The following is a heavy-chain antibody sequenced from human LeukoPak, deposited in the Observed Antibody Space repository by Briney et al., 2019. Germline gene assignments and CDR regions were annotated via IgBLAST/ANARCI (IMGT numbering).Heavy chain of an antibody. D-gene: IGHD5-24*01. CDR3: ARHLVRDGYNYFFGS. CDR2: IDNSGSA. Sequence: SETLSLTCTVSGGSIKGYYWSWIRQPPGKRLEWIGYIDNSGSANRNPSLKSRVTISADTSKNQFFLKLSSVTAADTAVYYCARHLVRDGYNYFFGSWGQGTLVTVSS. V-gene: IGHV4-59*08. J-gene: IGHJ5*01. CDR1: GGSIKGYY.